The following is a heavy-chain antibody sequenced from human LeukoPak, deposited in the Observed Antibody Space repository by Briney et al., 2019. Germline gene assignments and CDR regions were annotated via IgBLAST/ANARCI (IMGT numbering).Heavy chain of an antibody. Sequence: GGSLRLSCGASGFTFSSYGMLWVRQSPGKGLEWVASIRYDGNIKFYADSMKGRFTISRDNSKNTLYLHINSLRPEDTALYYCVKDNPLDYWGQGTLVTVSS. CDR3: VKDNPLDY. CDR1: GFTFSSYG. J-gene: IGHJ4*02. D-gene: IGHD1-14*01. V-gene: IGHV3-30*02. CDR2: IRYDGNIK.